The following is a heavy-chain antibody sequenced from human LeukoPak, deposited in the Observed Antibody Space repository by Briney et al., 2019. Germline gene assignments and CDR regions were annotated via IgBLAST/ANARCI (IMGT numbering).Heavy chain of an antibody. V-gene: IGHV3-48*01. CDR3: AKGPAARMYNWFDP. CDR2: VSGSSSTIYISSSSSTT. CDR1: GFTFSSYS. D-gene: IGHD2-2*01. J-gene: IGHJ5*02. Sequence: PGGSLRLSCAASGFTFSSYSMNWVRQAPGKGLEWVSYVSGSSSTIYISSSSSTTYYADSVKGRFTISRDNAKNSLYLQMNSLRAEDTAVYYCAKGPAARMYNWFDPWGQGTLVTVSS.